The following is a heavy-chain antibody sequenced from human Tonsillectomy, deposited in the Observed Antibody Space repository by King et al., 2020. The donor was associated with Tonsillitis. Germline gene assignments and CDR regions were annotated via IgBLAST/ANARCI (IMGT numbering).Heavy chain of an antibody. Sequence: QLVQSGAEVKKPGASVKVSCKASGYTFTGYYMHWVRQAPGQGLEWMGWINPNSGGPHYAQKFQGRVTMTRETSISTAYMGLGRLRSDDTAVYYCARASGPYDSAEFDYWGQGTLVTVSS. D-gene: IGHD3-16*01. V-gene: IGHV1-2*02. CDR3: ARASGPYDSAEFDY. J-gene: IGHJ4*02. CDR1: GYTFTGYY. CDR2: INPNSGGP.